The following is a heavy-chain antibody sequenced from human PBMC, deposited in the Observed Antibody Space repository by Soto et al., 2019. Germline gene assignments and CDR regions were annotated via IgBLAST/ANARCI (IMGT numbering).Heavy chain of an antibody. CDR1: GYTFTTYG. CDR2: ISNFNGDT. J-gene: IGHJ4*02. CDR3: AREGYNYGLPDDY. V-gene: IGHV1-18*01. D-gene: IGHD5-18*01. Sequence: QVPLVQSGAEVKKPGASVRVSCKASGYTFTTYGITWVRQAPGQGLEWMGWISNFNGDTKYAQKLQGRVTVTTDTSTSTAYMELRSLRSDDTAVYYCAREGYNYGLPDDYWGQGTLVTVSS.